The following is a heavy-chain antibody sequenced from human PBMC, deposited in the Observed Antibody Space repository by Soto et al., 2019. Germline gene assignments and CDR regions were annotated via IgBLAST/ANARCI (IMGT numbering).Heavy chain of an antibody. J-gene: IGHJ5*02. Sequence: QVPLQQSGPGLVKPSQTLSLTCDISGDSVSGSSAAWNWIRQSPSRGLEWLGRTYYRSQWYSDYAVSVKSRITINPDTSKNQISLQMNSVTPEDTAVYYCARDTDSRFDPWGQGTLVTVSS. D-gene: IGHD2-21*01. CDR1: GDSVSGSSAA. CDR3: ARDTDSRFDP. CDR2: TYYRSQWYS. V-gene: IGHV6-1*01.